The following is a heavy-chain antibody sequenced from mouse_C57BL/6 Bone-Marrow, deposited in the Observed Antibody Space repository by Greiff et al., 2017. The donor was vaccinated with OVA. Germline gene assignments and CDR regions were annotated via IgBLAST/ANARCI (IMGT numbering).Heavy chain of an antibody. V-gene: IGHV6-6*01. J-gene: IGHJ4*01. Sequence: EVKLMESGGGLVQPGGSMKLSCAASGFTFSDAWMDWVRQSPEKGLEWVAEIRNKANNHATYYAESVKGRFTISRDDSKSSVYLQMVSLRAKDTSIYDCTTTEEDYWGQGTSVTVSS. CDR3: TTTEEDY. CDR2: IRNKANNHAT. CDR1: GFTFSDAW.